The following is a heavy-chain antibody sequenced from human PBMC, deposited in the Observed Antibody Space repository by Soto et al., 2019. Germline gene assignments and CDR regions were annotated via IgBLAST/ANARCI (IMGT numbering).Heavy chain of an antibody. Sequence: GASVKVSCKASGYTFTGSYMHWVRQAPGQGLEWMGWINPNSGGTNYAQKFQGWVTMTRDTSISTAYMELSRLRSDDTAVYYCARDPSPGFYYYYGMDVWGQGTTVTVSS. CDR2: INPNSGGT. CDR1: GYTFTGSY. CDR3: ARDPSPGFYYYYGMDV. V-gene: IGHV1-2*04. J-gene: IGHJ6*02.